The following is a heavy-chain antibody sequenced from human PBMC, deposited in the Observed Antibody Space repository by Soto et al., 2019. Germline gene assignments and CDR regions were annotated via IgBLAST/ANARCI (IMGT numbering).Heavy chain of an antibody. J-gene: IGHJ4*02. CDR3: ARDQPGYSYGYGLGY. Sequence: EVQLVESGGGLVKPGGSLRLSCAASGFTFSSYSMNWVRQAPGKGLEWVSSISSSSSYIYYADSVKGLFTICRDNAENSLYLQMNSLRAEDTAVYYCARDQPGYSYGYGLGYWGQGTLVTVSS. V-gene: IGHV3-21*06. D-gene: IGHD5-18*01. CDR1: GFTFSSYS. CDR2: ISSSSSYI.